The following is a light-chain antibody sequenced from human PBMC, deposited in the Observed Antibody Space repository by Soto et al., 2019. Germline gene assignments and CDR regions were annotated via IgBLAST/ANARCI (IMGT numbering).Light chain of an antibody. CDR1: ASVSSNY. CDR3: QQYGSSPFT. CDR2: GAS. V-gene: IGKV3-20*01. J-gene: IGKJ2*01. Sequence: ENVLTQSPGTLSQSPGERATLSCRASASVSSNYLAWYQQKPGQAPRLLIYGASSRATGIPDRFSGSGSGTDFTLTISRLEPEDSAVYYCQQYGSSPFTFGQGTKVDIK.